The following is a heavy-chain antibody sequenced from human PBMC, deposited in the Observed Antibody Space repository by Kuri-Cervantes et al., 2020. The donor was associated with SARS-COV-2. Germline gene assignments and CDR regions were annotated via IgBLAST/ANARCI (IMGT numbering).Heavy chain of an antibody. Sequence: GESLKISCAASGFTFSSYSMNWVRQAPGKGLEWVSSISSSSSYIYYADSVKGRFTISRDNAKYSLYLQMNSLRDEDTAVYYCARDLRNDPFYESGSSVYWGQGTLVTVSS. CDR2: ISSSSSYI. D-gene: IGHD3-3*01. V-gene: IGHV3-21*01. CDR1: GFTFSSYS. CDR3: ARDLRNDPFYESGSSVY. J-gene: IGHJ4*02.